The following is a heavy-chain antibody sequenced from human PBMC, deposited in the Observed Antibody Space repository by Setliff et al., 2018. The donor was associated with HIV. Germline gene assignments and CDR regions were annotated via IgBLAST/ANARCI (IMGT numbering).Heavy chain of an antibody. V-gene: IGHV1-8*02. CDR2: MNPNSGNT. J-gene: IGHJ6*03. CDR3: ASLVAAAGTRPYYYYYMDV. D-gene: IGHD6-13*01. Sequence: ASVKVSCKASGYTFTDYFMHWVRQAPGQGLEWMGWMNPNSGNTGYAQKFQGRVTMTRNTSISTAYMELSSLRSEGTAVYYCASLVAAAGTRPYYYYYMDVWGKGTTVTVSS. CDR1: GYTFTDYF.